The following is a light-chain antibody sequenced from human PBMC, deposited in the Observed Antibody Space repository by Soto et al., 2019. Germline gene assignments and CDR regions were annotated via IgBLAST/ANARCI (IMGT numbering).Light chain of an antibody. V-gene: IGLV2-8*01. J-gene: IGLJ1*01. Sequence: QSALTQPPSASGSPGQSVTISCSGTSSDVGGYNYVSWHQQHPGKAPKLMIYEVSKRPSGVPDRFSGSKSGNTASLIVSGLQAEDEADYYCNSYAGSNHFVFGPGTKVTVL. CDR2: EVS. CDR1: SSDVGGYNY. CDR3: NSYAGSNHFV.